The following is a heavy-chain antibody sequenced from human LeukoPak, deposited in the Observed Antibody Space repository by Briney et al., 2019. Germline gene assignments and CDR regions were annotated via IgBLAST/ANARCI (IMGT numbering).Heavy chain of an antibody. CDR3: ARLPSGDY. CDR1: SFTVSSSY. V-gene: IGHV3-66*04. D-gene: IGHD3-10*01. Sequence: GGSLRLSCAASSFTVSSSYMTWVRQAPGEGLEWVSIIYSGGSTYYADSVKGRFTISRDISKNTLYLQMNSLRAEDTAVYYCARLPSGDYWGQGTLVTVSS. J-gene: IGHJ4*02. CDR2: IYSGGST.